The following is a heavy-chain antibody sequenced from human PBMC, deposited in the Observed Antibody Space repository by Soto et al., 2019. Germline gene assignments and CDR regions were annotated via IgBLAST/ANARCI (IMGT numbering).Heavy chain of an antibody. CDR3: ARSRAFYFDY. V-gene: IGHV4-59*01. CDR1: GGSISSYY. J-gene: IGHJ4*02. Sequence: PSETLSLTCTVSGGSISSYYWSWIRQPPGKGLEWIGYIYYSGSTNYNPSLKSRVTISVDTSKNQFSLKLSSVTAADTAVYYCARSRAFYFDYWGQGTLVTFSS. CDR2: IYYSGST.